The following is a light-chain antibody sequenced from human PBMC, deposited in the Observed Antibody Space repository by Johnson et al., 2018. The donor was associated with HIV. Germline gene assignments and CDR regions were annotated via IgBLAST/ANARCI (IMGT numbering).Light chain of an antibody. V-gene: IGLV1-51*01. Sequence: QSVLTQPPSASGTPGQRVTISCSGSSSNIGSNTVNWYQQLPGTAPKLLIYDNNKRPSGIPDRFSGSKSGTSATLGIPGLQTGDEADYYCGTWDTSLTTGGVFGTGTKVTVL. CDR2: DNN. CDR3: GTWDTSLTTGGV. J-gene: IGLJ1*01. CDR1: SSNIGSNT.